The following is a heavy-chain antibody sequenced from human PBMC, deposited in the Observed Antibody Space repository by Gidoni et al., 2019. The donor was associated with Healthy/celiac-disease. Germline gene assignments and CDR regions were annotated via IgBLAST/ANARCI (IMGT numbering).Heavy chain of an antibody. D-gene: IGHD2-2*01. V-gene: IGHV3-30*04. J-gene: IGHJ4*02. Sequence: QLQLAVSVGGVVQPGSSLRLSCAAPGFTFSISPIHWVRHAPGTGRDWVRQEPGKGMEWVAVISYDGRNKEYEDSVKGRFTISRDNSKNTLYLQMKSLRAEDTAVYYCASLNIVVVPAANDFGFDYWGQGTLVTVSS. CDR3: ASLNIVVVPAANDFGFDY. CDR1: GFTFSISP. CDR2: ISYDGRNK.